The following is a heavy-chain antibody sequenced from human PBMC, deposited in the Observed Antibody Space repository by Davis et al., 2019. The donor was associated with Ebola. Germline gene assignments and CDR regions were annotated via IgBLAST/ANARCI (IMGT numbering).Heavy chain of an antibody. Sequence: GGSLRLSCAASGFTFSNAWMSWVRQAPGKGLEWVGRIKSKTDAGTTDYAAPVKGRFTISRDDSKNTLYLQMNSRKTEDTAVYYCTTMFVALEWLLMVGDYMDVWGKGTTVTVSS. CDR2: IKSKTDAGTT. CDR1: GFTFSNAW. J-gene: IGHJ6*03. CDR3: TTMFVALEWLLMVGDYMDV. D-gene: IGHD3-3*01. V-gene: IGHV3-15*01.